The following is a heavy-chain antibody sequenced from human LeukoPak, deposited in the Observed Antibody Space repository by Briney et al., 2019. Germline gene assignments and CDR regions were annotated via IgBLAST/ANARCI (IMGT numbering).Heavy chain of an antibody. CDR2: IYTSGGT. Sequence: PSETLSLTCTVSGGSISSYYWSWIRQPAGKGLEWIGRIYTSGGTNYNASLKSRVSMSVDTSKNQFSLKLSSVTAADTAVFYCARENSGSYRELDYWGQGTLVTVSS. CDR3: ARENSGSYRELDY. CDR1: GGSISSYY. J-gene: IGHJ4*02. D-gene: IGHD1-26*01. V-gene: IGHV4-4*07.